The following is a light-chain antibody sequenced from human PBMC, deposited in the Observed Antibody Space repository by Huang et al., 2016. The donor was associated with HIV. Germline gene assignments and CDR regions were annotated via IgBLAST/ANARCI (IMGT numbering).Light chain of an antibody. CDR3: QQYDTSFT. CDR1: QDISNF. J-gene: IGKJ3*01. CDR2: DAS. V-gene: IGKV1-33*01. Sequence: DIQMTQSPASLSASVGDRVTITCQASQDISNFMNWYHQKPGEAPKLLIYDASNVETGVPSRFTGSGYGTNFLFTINSLQPEDIGTYYCQQYDTSFTFGPGTTVDIK.